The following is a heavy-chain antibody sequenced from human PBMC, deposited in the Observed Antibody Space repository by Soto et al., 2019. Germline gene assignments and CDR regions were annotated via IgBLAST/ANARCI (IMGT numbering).Heavy chain of an antibody. CDR1: GFSLSSYC. D-gene: IGHD3-10*01. J-gene: IGHJ5*02. V-gene: IGHV3-30*02. Sequence: GETLRLSCAVSGFSLSSYCMHWVRQPPGKGLEWIAFIWYDGNNKYYADSVKGRFTISRDNSKNTLYLQMNNLRVEDTAVYYCAIDPYFSSPNWFDPWGQGTLVTVSS. CDR3: AIDPYFSSPNWFDP. CDR2: IWYDGNNK.